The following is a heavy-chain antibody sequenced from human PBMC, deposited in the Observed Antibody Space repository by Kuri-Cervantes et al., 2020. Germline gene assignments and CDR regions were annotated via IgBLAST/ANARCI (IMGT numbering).Heavy chain of an antibody. CDR2: NYYSGST. D-gene: IGHD3-22*01. Sequence: CTGPGGSISRYYWSWIRQPPGKGLGWIWYNYYSGSTNYNPYLQSRITISVDTSKNQFSLKLSSMTAADAAVYYCARWDYYDSSGYYWFDSWGQGTLVTVSS. CDR3: ARWDYYDSSGYYWFDS. V-gene: IGHV4-59*01. CDR1: GGSISRYY. J-gene: IGHJ5*01.